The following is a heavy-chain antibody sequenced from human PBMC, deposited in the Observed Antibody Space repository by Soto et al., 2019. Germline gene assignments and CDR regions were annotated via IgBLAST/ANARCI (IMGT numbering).Heavy chain of an antibody. CDR1: RYTITELS. D-gene: IGHD2-2*01. J-gene: IGHJ6*02. CDR2: FDPEDGET. V-gene: IGHV1-24*01. CDR3: ATATHYCSSTSCYRGYYYYGMDV. Sequence: VKPCSKVPRYTITELSRHSVRQAPGKGLEWMGGFDPEDGETIYAQKFQGRVTMTEDTSTDTAYMELSSLRSEDTAVYYCATATHYCSSTSCYRGYYYYGMDVWGQGSTVPVSS.